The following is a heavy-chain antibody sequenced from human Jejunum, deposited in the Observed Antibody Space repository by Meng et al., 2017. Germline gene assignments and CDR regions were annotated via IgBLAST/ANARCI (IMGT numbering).Heavy chain of an antibody. J-gene: IGHJ4*02. Sequence: GESLKISCVTCGFTLSNYWMSWVRQAPAKGLEWVANIKKEGSETKYVDSVKGRFTISRDNSKNSLYLQMNSLRAEDTALYYCAKLVGSTSSDAYWGQGARVTVSS. CDR2: IKKEGSET. V-gene: IGHV3-7*01. CDR3: AKLVGSTSSDAY. CDR1: GFTLSNYW. D-gene: IGHD1-26*01.